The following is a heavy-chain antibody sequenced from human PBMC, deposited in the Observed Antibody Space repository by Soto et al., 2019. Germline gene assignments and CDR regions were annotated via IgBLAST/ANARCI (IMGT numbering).Heavy chain of an antibody. CDR3: AREGSGYDQAPDKTYYDYIWGSYRIYYMDV. D-gene: IGHD3-16*02. J-gene: IGHJ6*03. V-gene: IGHV1-18*01. CDR1: GYTFTSYG. Sequence: ASVKVSCKASGYTFTSYGISWVRQAPGQGLEWMGWISAYNGNTNYAQKLQGRVTMTTDTSTSTAYMELRSLRSDDTAVYYCAREGSGYDQAPDKTYYDYIWGSYRIYYMDVWGKGTTVTVSS. CDR2: ISAYNGNT.